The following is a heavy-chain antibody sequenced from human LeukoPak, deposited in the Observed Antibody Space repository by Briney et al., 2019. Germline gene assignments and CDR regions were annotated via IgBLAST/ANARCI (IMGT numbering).Heavy chain of an antibody. CDR1: GFTFSSYA. CDR3: AKGSRVTTTISNMDV. D-gene: IGHD2/OR15-2a*01. CDR2: ISGSGGST. V-gene: IGHV3-23*01. Sequence: PGGSLRLSCAASGFTFSSYAMSWVRQAPGKGLEWVSAISGSGGSTYYADSVKGRFTISRDNSKNTLYLQMNSLRAEDTAVYYCAKGSRVTTTISNMDVWGKGTTVTVSS. J-gene: IGHJ6*03.